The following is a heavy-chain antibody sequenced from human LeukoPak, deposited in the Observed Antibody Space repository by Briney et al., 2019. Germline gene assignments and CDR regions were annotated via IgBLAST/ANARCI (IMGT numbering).Heavy chain of an antibody. J-gene: IGHJ4*02. CDR3: AKARTTEDY. CDR2: ISGSGGST. CDR1: GFTFSSYS. Sequence: GGSLRLSCAASGFTFSSYSMTWVRQAPGKGLEWVSSISGSGGSTYYAGSVKGRFTISRDNSKNTLYLQMNSLRAEDTAVYYCAKARTTEDYWGQGTLVTVSS. D-gene: IGHD4-17*01. V-gene: IGHV3-23*01.